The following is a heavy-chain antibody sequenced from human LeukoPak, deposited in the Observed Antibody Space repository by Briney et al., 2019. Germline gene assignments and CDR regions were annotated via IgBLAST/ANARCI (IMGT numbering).Heavy chain of an antibody. J-gene: IGHJ4*02. Sequence: VASVKVSCTASGYTFTGYYMHWVRQAPGQGLEWMGWISAYNGNTNYAQKLQGRVTMTTDTSTSTAYMELRSLRSDDTAVYYCARDKYPTRDYAWHYWGQGTLVTVSS. CDR1: GYTFTGYY. CDR2: ISAYNGNT. CDR3: ARDKYPTRDYAWHY. V-gene: IGHV1-18*04. D-gene: IGHD4-17*01.